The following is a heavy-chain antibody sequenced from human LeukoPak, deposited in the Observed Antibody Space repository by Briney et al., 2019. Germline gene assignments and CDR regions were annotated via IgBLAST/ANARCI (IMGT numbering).Heavy chain of an antibody. D-gene: IGHD2-15*01. Sequence: GSLRLSCAASGFTFSSYWMDWVRQAPGKGLEGVAKIKYDGGEKYYMESMRGRFTISRDNAESSLYLQMNSLRADDTAVYFCARGFCTGGSCTKFDYWGQGTLVTVSS. CDR3: ARGFCTGGSCTKFDY. CDR2: IKYDGGEK. J-gene: IGHJ4*02. CDR1: GFTFSSYW. V-gene: IGHV3-7*01.